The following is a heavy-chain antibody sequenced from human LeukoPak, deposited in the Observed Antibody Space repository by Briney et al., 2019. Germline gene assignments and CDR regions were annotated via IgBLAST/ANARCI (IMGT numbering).Heavy chain of an antibody. CDR1: GFTFSSHA. CDR2: ISDGGSST. Sequence: GGSLRLSCAAAGFTFSSHAMSWVRQGPGKGLDWVSAISDGGSSTYYADSVKGRFTIFRDNSKNTLYLQMNSLRAEDTAVYYCAKEGHDYVWGSYQDDWGQGTLVTVSS. V-gene: IGHV3-23*01. D-gene: IGHD3-16*01. J-gene: IGHJ4*02. CDR3: AKEGHDYVWGSYQDD.